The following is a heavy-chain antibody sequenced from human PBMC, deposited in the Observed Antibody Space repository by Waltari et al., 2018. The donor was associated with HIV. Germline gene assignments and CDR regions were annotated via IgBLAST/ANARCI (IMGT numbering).Heavy chain of an antibody. CDR2: NNSGGSIT. Sequence: EVQLVESGGGLVQPGWSLRLSCAASGFTFSSYWMHWVCQAPGKGGVCVSGNNSGGSITIYAASVKGRFTITRDNAKNTLYLQMNSLRAEDTAVYYCARWATRFDPWGQGTLVTVSS. CDR3: ARWATRFDP. CDR1: GFTFSSYW. J-gene: IGHJ5*02. V-gene: IGHV3-74*01.